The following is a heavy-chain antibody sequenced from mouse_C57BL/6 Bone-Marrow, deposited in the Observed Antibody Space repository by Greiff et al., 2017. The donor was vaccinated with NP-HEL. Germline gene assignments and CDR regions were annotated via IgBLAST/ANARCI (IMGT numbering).Heavy chain of an antibody. CDR1: GYAFSSSW. CDR3: ARGEGYYGSSPWFAY. Sequence: VQRVESGPELVKPGASVKISCKASGYAFSSSWMNWVKQRPGKGLEWIGRIYPGDGDTNYNGKFKGKATLTADKSSGTAYMQLSSLTSEDSAVYFCARGEGYYGSSPWFAYWGQGTLVTVSA. V-gene: IGHV1-82*01. D-gene: IGHD1-1*01. CDR2: IYPGDGDT. J-gene: IGHJ3*01.